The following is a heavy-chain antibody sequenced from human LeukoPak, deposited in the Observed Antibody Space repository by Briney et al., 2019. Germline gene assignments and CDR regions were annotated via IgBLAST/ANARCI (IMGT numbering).Heavy chain of an antibody. V-gene: IGHV5-51*01. J-gene: IGHJ4*02. D-gene: IGHD3-10*01. CDR1: GYSFTNYW. CDR3: ARTRGAYGGDGFDY. CDR2: IYPGDFDT. Sequence: GESLKISCKGSGYSFTNYWIGWVRQMPGKGLEWMGIIYPGDFDTRYSPSFQGQVTIAADKSINTAYLQWSSLRASDTAMYYCARTRGAYGGDGFDYWGQGTLVTVSS.